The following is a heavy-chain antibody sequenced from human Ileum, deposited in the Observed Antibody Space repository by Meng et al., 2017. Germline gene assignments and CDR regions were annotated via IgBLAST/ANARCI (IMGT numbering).Heavy chain of an antibody. Sequence: GGSLRPSCGAFGFSFSDSWRNWFRQAPGKGLEWVANINIDGSGKYYVDSVKGRFTISKDNAKNSLSLQMNSLRAEDTAIYYCTRVSLRSLSDHWGQGSLVTVSS. CDR3: TRVSLRSLSDH. J-gene: IGHJ4*02. V-gene: IGHV3-7*01. CDR1: GFSFSDSW. D-gene: IGHD1-26*01. CDR2: INIDGSGK.